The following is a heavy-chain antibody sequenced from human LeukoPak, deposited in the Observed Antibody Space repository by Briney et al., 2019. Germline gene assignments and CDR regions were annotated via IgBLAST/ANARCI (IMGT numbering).Heavy chain of an antibody. CDR2: ISGSGGST. CDR1: GFTSSSYA. V-gene: IGHV3-23*01. J-gene: IGHJ1*01. CDR3: AKDPGIAVAGTGKYFQH. D-gene: IGHD6-19*01. Sequence: GGSLRLSCAASGFTSSSYAMSWVRQAPGKGLEWVSAISGSGGSTYYADSVKGRFTISRDNSKNTLYLQMNSLRAEDTAVYYCAKDPGIAVAGTGKYFQHWGQGTLVTVSS.